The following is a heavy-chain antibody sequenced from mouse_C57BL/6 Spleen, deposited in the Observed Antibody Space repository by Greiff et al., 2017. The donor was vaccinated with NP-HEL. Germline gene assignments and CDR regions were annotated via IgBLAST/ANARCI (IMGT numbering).Heavy chain of an antibody. D-gene: IGHD3-2*02. CDR2: IYPYNGVS. CDR3: ARGTAQAPFAY. J-gene: IGHJ3*01. CDR1: GYSFTGYY. V-gene: IGHV1-31*01. Sequence: EVKLVESGPELVKPGASVKISCKASGYSFTGYYMHWVKQSHGNILDWIGYIYPYNGVSSYNQKFKGKATLTVDKSSSTAYMELRSLTSEDSAVYYCARGTAQAPFAYWGQGTLVTVSA.